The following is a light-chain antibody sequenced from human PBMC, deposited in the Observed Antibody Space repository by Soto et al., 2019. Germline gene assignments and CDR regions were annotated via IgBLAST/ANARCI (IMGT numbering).Light chain of an antibody. CDR1: SSNIGTNY. Sequence: QSVLTQSPSASGTPGQRVTISCSGTSSNIGTNYVYWYQQLPGTAPKVLIYSNDKRPSGVPDRFSGSKSGTSASLAISGPRSEDEADYYCAAWDDSLSGPLFGGGTKVTVL. V-gene: IGLV1-47*01. J-gene: IGLJ2*01. CDR2: SND. CDR3: AAWDDSLSGPL.